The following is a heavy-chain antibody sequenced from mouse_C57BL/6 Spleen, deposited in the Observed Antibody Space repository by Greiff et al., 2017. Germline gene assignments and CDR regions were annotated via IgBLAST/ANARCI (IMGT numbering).Heavy chain of an antibody. J-gene: IGHJ2*01. CDR3: TGESGYFDY. D-gene: IGHD3-1*01. CDR2: IRLKSDNYAT. V-gene: IGHV6-3*01. CDR1: GFTFSNYW. Sequence: EVQLVESGGGLVQPGGSMKLSCVASGFTFSNYWMNWVRQSPEKGLEWVAQIRLKSDNYATHYAESVKGRFTISRDDSKSSVYLQMNNLRAEDTGIYYCTGESGYFDYWGQGTTLTVSS.